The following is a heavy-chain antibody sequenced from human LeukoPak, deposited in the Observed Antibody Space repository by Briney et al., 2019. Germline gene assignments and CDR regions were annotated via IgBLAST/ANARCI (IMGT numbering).Heavy chain of an antibody. CDR3: ARANYAPDY. D-gene: IGHD1-7*01. Sequence: WMGRINPNSGGTNYAQKFQGRVTMTRDTSISTAYMELSRLTSDDTAVYYCARANYAPDYWGQGTLVTVSS. CDR2: INPNSGGT. J-gene: IGHJ4*02. V-gene: IGHV1-2*02.